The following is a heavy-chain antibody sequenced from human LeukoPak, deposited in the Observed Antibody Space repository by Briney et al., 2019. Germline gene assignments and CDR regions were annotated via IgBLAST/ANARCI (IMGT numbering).Heavy chain of an antibody. D-gene: IGHD3-10*01. Sequence: ASVKVSCKASGYTFTSYGISWVRQAPGHGLEWMGWISAYNGNTNYAQKLQGRVTMTTDTSTSTAYMELRSLRSDDTAVYYCARTVLLRFGDPPEIWFDPWGQGTLVTVSS. CDR3: ARTVLLRFGDPPEIWFDP. J-gene: IGHJ5*02. CDR1: GYTFTSYG. V-gene: IGHV1-18*01. CDR2: ISAYNGNT.